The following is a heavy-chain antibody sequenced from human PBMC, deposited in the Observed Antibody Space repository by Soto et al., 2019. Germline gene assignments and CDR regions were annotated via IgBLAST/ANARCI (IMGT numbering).Heavy chain of an antibody. CDR3: ARLVVKTATDAFDV. V-gene: IGHV4-4*09. CDR2: IHSSGST. D-gene: IGHD2-21*01. CDR1: GDSISSNY. Sequence: QVQLQESGPGLVKPSETLSLTCTVSGDSISSNYWSWVRQSPGKGLEWLGYIHSSGSTNYRSSLNSRLTMSVDTSNNHFSLNLGSVTAADTAVYYCARLVVKTATDAFDVWGQGTRVTVSS. J-gene: IGHJ3*01.